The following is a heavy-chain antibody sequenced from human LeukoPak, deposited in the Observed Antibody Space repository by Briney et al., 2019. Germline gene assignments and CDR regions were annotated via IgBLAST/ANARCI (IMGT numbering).Heavy chain of an antibody. J-gene: IGHJ4*02. CDR3: ARSSLDGSGWAFDY. Sequence: GGSLRLSCATSGFTFSTYAMSWVRQAPGKGLEWVSVIYSGGSTSYADSVKGRFTISRDNSKNTLYLQMNSLRAEDTAVYYCARSSLDGSGWAFDYWGQGTLVTVSS. CDR1: GFTFSTYA. V-gene: IGHV3-53*01. CDR2: IYSGGST. D-gene: IGHD6-19*01.